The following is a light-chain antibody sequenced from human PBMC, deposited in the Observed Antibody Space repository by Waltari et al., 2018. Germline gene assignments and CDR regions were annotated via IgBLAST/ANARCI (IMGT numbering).Light chain of an antibody. CDR2: EGN. CDR3: CSFAAGSILV. Sequence: QSALTQPASVSGSPGQSITISCTGTSSDVGTYNLVSWYQHHPDKAPKLIIYEGNKRPSGVSNRFSGSKSVNTASLTISGLQAEDEADYYCCSFAAGSILVFGGGTKLTVL. CDR1: SSDVGTYNL. J-gene: IGLJ3*02. V-gene: IGLV2-23*01.